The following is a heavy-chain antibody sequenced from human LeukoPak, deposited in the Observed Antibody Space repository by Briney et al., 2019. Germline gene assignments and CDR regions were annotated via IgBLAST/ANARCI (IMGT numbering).Heavy chain of an antibody. CDR1: GFTFSSYA. V-gene: IGHV3-23*01. Sequence: GGSLRLSRAASGFTFSSYAMSWVRQAPRKGLEWVSVVSGSGSSTDYADSVKGRFTISRDNSKNTLYLQMSSLSAEDTAVYYCAKMNVLTGYYTPNFDFWGQGTLVTVSS. CDR3: AKMNVLTGYYTPNFDF. D-gene: IGHD3-9*01. CDR2: VSGSGSST. J-gene: IGHJ4*02.